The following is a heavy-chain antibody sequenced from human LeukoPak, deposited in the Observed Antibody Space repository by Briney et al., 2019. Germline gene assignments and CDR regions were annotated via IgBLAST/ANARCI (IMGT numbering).Heavy chain of an antibody. CDR2: ISYDGSNK. Sequence: GGSLRLSCAASGFTFSSYAMHWVRQAPGKGLEWVAVISYDGSNKYYADSVKGRFTISRDNSKNTLYLQMNSLRAEDTAVYYCARDADYDYVWGSYPIGNGMDVWGQGTTVTVSS. J-gene: IGHJ6*02. D-gene: IGHD3-16*02. CDR3: ARDADYDYVWGSYPIGNGMDV. V-gene: IGHV3-30-3*01. CDR1: GFTFSSYA.